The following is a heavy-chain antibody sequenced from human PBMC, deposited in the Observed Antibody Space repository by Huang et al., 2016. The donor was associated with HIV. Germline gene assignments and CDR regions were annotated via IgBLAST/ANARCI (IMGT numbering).Heavy chain of an antibody. V-gene: IGHV1-69*01. D-gene: IGHD5-18*01. CDR2: IIPIVNTT. CDR1: GGTFSTFG. J-gene: IGHJ6*02. Sequence: QVQLVQSEAEVKKPGSSVKVSCKASGGTFSTFGLSWVRQASGRGLEWMEGIIPIVNTTYSAQKFQGRGTLTADESTNTASMELNSLTFEDTAVYYCARPSDAAMIRDYYYPMDVWGQGTTVTVS. CDR3: ARPSDAAMIRDYYYPMDV.